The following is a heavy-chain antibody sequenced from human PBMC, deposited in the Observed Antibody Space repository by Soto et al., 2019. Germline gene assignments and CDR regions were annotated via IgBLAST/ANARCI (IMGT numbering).Heavy chain of an antibody. V-gene: IGHV3-48*02. J-gene: IGHJ6*02. D-gene: IGHD3-10*01. CDR3: PRGSCYYGCYGTGV. CDR1: GFTFSSYS. CDR2: ISSSSSTI. Sequence: VVSLLLSCAASGFTFSSYSMNWVRQAPGKGLEWVSYISSSSSTIYYADSVKGRFAISRDNAKNSLYLQMNSLRDEDTVVYYCPRGSCYYGCYGTGVSGRGTRVTVAS.